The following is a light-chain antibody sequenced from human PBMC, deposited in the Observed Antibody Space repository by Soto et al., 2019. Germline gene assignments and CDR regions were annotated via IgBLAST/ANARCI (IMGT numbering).Light chain of an antibody. CDR1: SSDVGRYDY. CDR2: DVT. V-gene: IGLV2-11*01. CDR3: CSFAGSYSYV. Sequence: QSVLTQPRSVSASPGQSVTICCTGTSSDVGRYDYVSWYQQHPGKAPKLIVYDVTERPSGVPDRFSGSKSGNTASLTISGLQAEDEADYSCCSFAGSYSYVFGTGTTVTVL. J-gene: IGLJ1*01.